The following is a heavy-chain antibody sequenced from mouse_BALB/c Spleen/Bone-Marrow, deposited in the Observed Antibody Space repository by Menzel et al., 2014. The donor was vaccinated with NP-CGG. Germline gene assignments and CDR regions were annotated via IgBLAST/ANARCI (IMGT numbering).Heavy chain of an antibody. J-gene: IGHJ3*01. CDR1: GYTFTSYF. CDR3: TRSGPGFAY. V-gene: IGHV1S81*02. CDR2: INPSSGGT. Sequence: VQLQQSGAELVKPGALVKLSCKASGYTFTSYFLYWVKQRPGQGLEWIGEINPSSGGTNFNEKFKSKATLTIDKSSSTVYMQLSSLTSEDSAVYYCTRSGPGFAYWGQGTLVTVSA.